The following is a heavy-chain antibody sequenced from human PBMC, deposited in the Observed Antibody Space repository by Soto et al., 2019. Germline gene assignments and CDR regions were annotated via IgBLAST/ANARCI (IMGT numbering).Heavy chain of an antibody. CDR1: GYTFTSYG. D-gene: IGHD6-25*01. J-gene: IGHJ6*02. CDR2: ISAYNGNT. Sequence: QVQLVQSGAEVKNPGASVKVSCKPSGYTFTSYGISWVRQAPGQGLEWMGWISAYNGNTNYAQQLQGRGTMTTDTSTSTAYMELRSLRSDDTAVYYCAREEGSSSGWQRPTDSDYGMDVWGQGTTVTVSS. V-gene: IGHV1-18*01. CDR3: AREEGSSSGWQRPTDSDYGMDV.